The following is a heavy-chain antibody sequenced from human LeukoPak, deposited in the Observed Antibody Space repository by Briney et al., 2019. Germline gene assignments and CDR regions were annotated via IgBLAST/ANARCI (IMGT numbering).Heavy chain of an antibody. CDR1: GFTFSSYA. Sequence: PGGSLRLSCAASGFTFSSYAMSWVRQAPGKGLEWVSGISGSGGSTYYADSVKGRFTISRDNSKNTLYLQMNSLRAEDTAVYYCAKGYCRYISCYSDYWGQGTLVTVSS. CDR3: AKGYCRYISCYSDY. CDR2: ISGSGGST. D-gene: IGHD2-2*02. J-gene: IGHJ4*02. V-gene: IGHV3-23*01.